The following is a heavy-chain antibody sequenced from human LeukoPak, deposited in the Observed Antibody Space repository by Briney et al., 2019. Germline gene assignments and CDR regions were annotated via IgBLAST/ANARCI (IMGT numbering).Heavy chain of an antibody. CDR2: ITTKFNSYAT. CDR3: AKDQISGTRGWFES. Sequence: GGSLRLSCVASGFTFSGSAMHWVRQASWKGLEWVGRITTKFNSYATTYAASVRGRFTISRDNSKNTLYLQMNSLRAEDTAVYYCAKDQISGTRGWFESWGQGTLVTVSS. CDR1: GFTFSGSA. V-gene: IGHV3-73*01. J-gene: IGHJ5*01. D-gene: IGHD6-13*01.